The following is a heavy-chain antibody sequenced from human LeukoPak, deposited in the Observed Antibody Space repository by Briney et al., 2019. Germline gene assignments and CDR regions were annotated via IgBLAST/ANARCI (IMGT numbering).Heavy chain of an antibody. J-gene: IGHJ4*02. CDR2: INPNSGGT. V-gene: IGHV1-2*04. D-gene: IGHD3-22*01. CDR3: ARGYYDSSGYPFDY. CDR1: GYTFTGYY. Sequence: ASVRVSCKASGYTFTGYYMHWVRQAPGQGLEWVGWINPNSGGTNYAQKFQGWVTMTRDTSISTAYMELRSLRSDDTAVYYCARGYYDSSGYPFDYWGQGTLVTVSS.